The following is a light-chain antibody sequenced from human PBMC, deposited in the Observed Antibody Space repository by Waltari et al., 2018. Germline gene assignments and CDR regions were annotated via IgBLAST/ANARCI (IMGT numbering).Light chain of an antibody. CDR2: EDI. CDR3: SSFVGGTTYLL. Sequence: QSGLTQPASVSGSPGRSITISCIGGGSFVSWYQQHPGKAPKLMIYEDIRRPSGVSNRFSASKSDHTASLTISGLHADDEAVYYCSSFVGGTTYLLIGGGTRLTVL. CDR1: GSF. J-gene: IGLJ2*01. V-gene: IGLV2-23*01.